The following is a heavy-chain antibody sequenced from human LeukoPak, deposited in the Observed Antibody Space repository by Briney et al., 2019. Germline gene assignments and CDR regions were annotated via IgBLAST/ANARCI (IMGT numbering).Heavy chain of an antibody. D-gene: IGHD2-2*01. J-gene: IGHJ5*02. CDR1: GFTFSSYC. Sequence: PGGSLRLSCAASGFTFSSYCMHWVRQAPGKGLEWVAFIRYDGSNKYYADSVKGRFTISRDNSKNTLYLQMNSLRAEDTAVYYCANFRGVVPASPDWFDPWGQGTLVTVSS. CDR3: ANFRGVVPASPDWFDP. V-gene: IGHV3-30*02. CDR2: IRYDGSNK.